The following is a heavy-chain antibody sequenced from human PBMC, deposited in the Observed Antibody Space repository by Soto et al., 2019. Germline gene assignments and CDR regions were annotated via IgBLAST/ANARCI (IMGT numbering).Heavy chain of an antibody. V-gene: IGHV1-2*04. Sequence: QVQLVQSGAEVKKPGASVKVSCKASGYTFTGYYMHWVRQAPGQGLEWMGWINPNSGGTNYAQKFQGWVTMTRDTSISTAYMELSRLRSDDTAVYYCARDMNTLFGVVMSYGMDVWGQGTTVTVSS. CDR1: GYTFTGYY. CDR3: ARDMNTLFGVVMSYGMDV. D-gene: IGHD3-3*01. J-gene: IGHJ6*02. CDR2: INPNSGGT.